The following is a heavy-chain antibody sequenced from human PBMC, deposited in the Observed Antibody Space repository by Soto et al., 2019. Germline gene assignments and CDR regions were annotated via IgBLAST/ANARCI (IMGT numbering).Heavy chain of an antibody. CDR1: GFTSSSYG. CDR2: ISYDGSNK. J-gene: IGHJ3*02. CDR3: AKDNGSGCDWLRVGDASDI. D-gene: IGHD5-12*01. V-gene: IGHV3-30*18. Sequence: GGSLRLSCAASGFTSSSYGMHWVRQAPGKGLEWVAVISYDGSNKYYADSVKGRLTISRDNSKNTLYLQMNSLRGEDTAVYYCAKDNGSGCDWLRVGDASDIWGQGTMVTVSS.